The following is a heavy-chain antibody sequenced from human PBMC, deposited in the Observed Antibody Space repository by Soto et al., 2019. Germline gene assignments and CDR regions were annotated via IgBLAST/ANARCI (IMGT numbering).Heavy chain of an antibody. D-gene: IGHD3-10*01. Sequence: EEPLVESGGGLVQPGGSLRLSCAASGLTFSSYWMTWVRQAPGKGLEWVANIREDGGEKNYVDSVKGRFTISRDNAKNSLYLQMNSLRVEDTAVYYCARGEAIGDAPWGQGTGVTVSS. V-gene: IGHV3-7*01. J-gene: IGHJ5*02. CDR1: GLTFSSYW. CDR2: IREDGGEK. CDR3: ARGEAIGDAP.